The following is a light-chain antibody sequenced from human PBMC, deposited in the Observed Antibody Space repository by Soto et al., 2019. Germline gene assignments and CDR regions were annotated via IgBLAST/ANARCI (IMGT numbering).Light chain of an antibody. CDR1: QSVSSY. CDR3: QQRAKWPST. V-gene: IGKV3-11*01. CDR2: DAS. Sequence: EIVLTQSPATLSLSPGERATLSCRASQSVSSYLAWYQQKPGQAPRLLIYDASNRATGIPARFSGSGSGTDFTLTISSLEPEDFAVYYCQQRAKWPSTFGPGTKVDI. J-gene: IGKJ2*02.